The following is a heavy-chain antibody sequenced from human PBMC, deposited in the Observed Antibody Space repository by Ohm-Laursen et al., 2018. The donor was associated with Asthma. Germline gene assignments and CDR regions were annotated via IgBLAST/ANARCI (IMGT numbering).Heavy chain of an antibody. D-gene: IGHD3-3*01. CDR1: GFTLIRHA. V-gene: IGHV3-30-3*01. Sequence: SLSLSFPPSGFTLIRHALHWLRQAPRKGLAWVAVGGSYYDGGLKYYADSVNGRFTVSRDDSKNTLYLQMNSLRPDDTAVYYCARDVMEWYLPAFDFWGQGTLVTVSS. CDR3: ARDVMEWYLPAFDF. J-gene: IGHJ4*02. CDR2: GGSYYDGGLK.